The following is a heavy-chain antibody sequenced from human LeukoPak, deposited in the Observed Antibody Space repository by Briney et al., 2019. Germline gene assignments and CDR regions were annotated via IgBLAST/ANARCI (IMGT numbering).Heavy chain of an antibody. CDR3: GRGLLGATTSYFDY. CDR1: GFTFSSYA. Sequence: PGGSLRLSCAASGFTFSSYAMSWVRQAPGKGLEWVAVITYDGSNKYYADSVKGRFTISRDNSRNTLYLQMNSLRAEDTAVYYCGRGLLGATTSYFDYWGQGTLVTVSS. CDR2: ITYDGSNK. V-gene: IGHV3-30-3*01. D-gene: IGHD1-26*01. J-gene: IGHJ4*02.